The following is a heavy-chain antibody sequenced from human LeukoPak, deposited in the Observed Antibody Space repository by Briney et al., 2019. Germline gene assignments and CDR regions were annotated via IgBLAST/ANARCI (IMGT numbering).Heavy chain of an antibody. V-gene: IGHV1-8*01. CDR2: MNPNSGNT. CDR1: GYTFTSCD. J-gene: IGHJ5*02. D-gene: IGHD5-24*01. Sequence: ASVKVSCKASGYTFTSCDINWVRQAPGEGLEGMGWMNPNSGNTVYAQKFQRIVPIPRNTSIITAYMQLSSLRSEDTAVYYCARGQRVEMATIQPWGQGTLVTVSS. CDR3: ARGQRVEMATIQP.